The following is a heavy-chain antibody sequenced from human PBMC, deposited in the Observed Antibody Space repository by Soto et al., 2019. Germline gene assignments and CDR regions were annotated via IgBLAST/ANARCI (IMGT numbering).Heavy chain of an antibody. CDR3: ANALRGYWTRTSCHNWDFDF. V-gene: IGHV4-31*03. CDR2: IYHGGAT. Sequence: QVQLQESGPGLVKPSQTLSLTCIVSGGSISTTGYYWSWIRQFPGKGLEWIGYIYHGGATDYNPSLTSRVTRSVDTSKHRLSLKVNSVTAADTAFYYCANALRGYWTRTSCHNWDFDFWGRGTLVTVSS. CDR1: GGSISTTGYY. J-gene: IGHJ2*01. D-gene: IGHD2-2*02.